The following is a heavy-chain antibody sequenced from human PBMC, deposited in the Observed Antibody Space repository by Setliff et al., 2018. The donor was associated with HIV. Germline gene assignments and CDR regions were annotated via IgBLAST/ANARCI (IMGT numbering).Heavy chain of an antibody. J-gene: IGHJ4*02. D-gene: IGHD4-4*01. Sequence: ASVKVSCKASGDTFSNYAITWVRQAPGQGLEWMGGINPLFGTTNYAHNFQGRLTITTDQIMSTAYMELTSLRSEDTAVYSCARVATVSHPGDYFDYWGQGTLVTVSS. CDR1: GDTFSNYA. CDR2: INPLFGTT. CDR3: ARVATVSHPGDYFDY. V-gene: IGHV1-69*05.